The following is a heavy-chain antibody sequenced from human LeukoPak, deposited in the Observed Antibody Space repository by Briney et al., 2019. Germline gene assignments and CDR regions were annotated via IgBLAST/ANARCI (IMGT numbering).Heavy chain of an antibody. CDR3: AKDRSDSSGYPLDY. Sequence: GGSLRLSCAASGFTFSSYGMHWVRQAPGKGLEWVAVIWYDGSNKYYADSVKGRFTISRDNSKNTLYLQMNSLRAEDTAVYYCAKDRSDSSGYPLDYWGQGTLVTVYS. D-gene: IGHD3-22*01. V-gene: IGHV3-33*06. CDR2: IWYDGSNK. J-gene: IGHJ4*02. CDR1: GFTFSSYG.